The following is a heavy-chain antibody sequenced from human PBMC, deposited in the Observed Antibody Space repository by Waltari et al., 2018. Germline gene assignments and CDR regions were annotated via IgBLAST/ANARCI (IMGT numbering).Heavy chain of an antibody. CDR1: GYTLTELS. D-gene: IGHD3-22*01. Sequence: QVQLVQSGAEVKKPGASVKVSCKVSGYTLTELSMHWVRQAPGKGLEWMGGVDPEDGETIYAQKFQGRVTMTEDTSTDTAYMELSSLRSEDTAVYYCATYITGVLVVIDAFDIWGQGTMVTVSS. CDR3: ATYITGVLVVIDAFDI. V-gene: IGHV1-24*01. J-gene: IGHJ3*02. CDR2: VDPEDGET.